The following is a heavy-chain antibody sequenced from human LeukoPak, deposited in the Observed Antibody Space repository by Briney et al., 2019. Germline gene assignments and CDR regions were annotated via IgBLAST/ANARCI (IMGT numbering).Heavy chain of an antibody. J-gene: IGHJ4*02. V-gene: IGHV4-61*02. CDR1: AGSMSSGSYY. CDR3: TTSYCSSTSCYDSTFDY. Sequence: SETLSLTCTVSAGSMSSGSYYWSWIRQPAGKGLVWIGRIYTSGSTNYNPSLKSRVTISVDTSKNQFSLKLSSVTAADTAVYYCTTSYCSSTSCYDSTFDYWGQGTLVTVSS. CDR2: IYTSGST. D-gene: IGHD2-2*01.